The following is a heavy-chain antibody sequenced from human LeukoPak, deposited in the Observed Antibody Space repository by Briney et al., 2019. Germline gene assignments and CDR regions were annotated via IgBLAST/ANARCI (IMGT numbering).Heavy chain of an antibody. J-gene: IGHJ4*02. CDR3: ARGALAAAGPYYFDY. V-gene: IGHV1-2*04. CDR1: GYTFTGYY. CDR2: INPNSGGT. Sequence: GASVKVSCKASGYTFTGYYMHWVRQAPGQGLEWMGWINPNSGGTNYAQKFQGWVTMTRDTSISTAYMELSRLRSDDTAVYYCARGALAAAGPYYFDYWGQGTLVTVSS. D-gene: IGHD6-13*01.